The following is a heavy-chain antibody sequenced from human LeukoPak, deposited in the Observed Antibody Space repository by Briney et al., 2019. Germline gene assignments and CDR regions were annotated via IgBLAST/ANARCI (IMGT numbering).Heavy chain of an antibody. D-gene: IGHD3-10*01. Sequence: PGGSLRLSCAASGFTFTYAWMSWVRQAPGKGLEWVGRIKSEPDGGTTDYATPVKGRFIISRDDSKNTLYLQMNSLKTADTAVYYCTTHLWFGELLRDYWGQGNLVTVSS. J-gene: IGHJ4*02. V-gene: IGHV3-15*01. CDR2: IKSEPDGGTT. CDR3: TTHLWFGELLRDY. CDR1: GFTFTYAW.